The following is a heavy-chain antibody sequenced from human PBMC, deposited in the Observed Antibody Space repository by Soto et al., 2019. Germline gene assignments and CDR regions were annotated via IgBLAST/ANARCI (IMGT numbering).Heavy chain of an antibody. CDR3: ARRYYSSSGWFDP. CDR1: GYSFSDYW. D-gene: IGHD6-13*01. Sequence: PGESPKISCQGSGYSFSDYWIAWVRQMPGKGLEWMGIIYPGDSDTRYSPSFQGQVTISADKSISTAYLQWSSLKASDTAMYYCARRYYSSSGWFDPWGQGTLVTVSS. J-gene: IGHJ5*02. V-gene: IGHV5-51*01. CDR2: IYPGDSDT.